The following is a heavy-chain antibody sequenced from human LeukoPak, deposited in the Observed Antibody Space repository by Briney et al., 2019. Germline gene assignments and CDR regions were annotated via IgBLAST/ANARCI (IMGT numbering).Heavy chain of an antibody. CDR2: IHYSGTT. D-gene: IGHD1-26*01. J-gene: IGHJ1*01. V-gene: IGHV4-59*03. CDR3: AASGNSRWEGFFHD. CDR1: RASMSSFF. Sequence: SETLSLTCTVSRASMSSFFWSWIRQPPGKGLEWIGHIHYSGTTKYNPSLTSRITLSMDTSKSQVSLRLTSVTAADTAMYYCAASGNSRWEGFFHDWGQGTLVSVSS.